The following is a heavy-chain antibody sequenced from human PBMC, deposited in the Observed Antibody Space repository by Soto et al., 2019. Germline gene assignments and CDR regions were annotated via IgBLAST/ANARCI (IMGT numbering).Heavy chain of an antibody. J-gene: IGHJ1*01. V-gene: IGHV1-46*01. CDR2: VNPSGGST. D-gene: IGHD2-15*01. CDR3: AREENCSGGTCYSEYFHR. Sequence: ASVKVSCKASGYSFTTYDISWLRLAPGQGLEWMGVVNPSGGSTKYAQNFQGRVTMTRDTSTTTIYMELSSLRSDDTAIYYCAREENCSGGTCYSEYFHRWGQGTLVTVSS. CDR1: GYSFTTYD.